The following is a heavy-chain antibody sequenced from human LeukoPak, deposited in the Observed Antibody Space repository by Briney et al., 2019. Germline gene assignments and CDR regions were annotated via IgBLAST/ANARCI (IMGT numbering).Heavy chain of an antibody. CDR1: GFTFSSDG. D-gene: IGHD6-13*01. CDR3: ARVDQQLGSEYGMDV. V-gene: IGHV3-33*01. J-gene: IGHJ6*02. CDR2: IWYDGSNK. Sequence: SGRSLRLSCAPSGFTFSSDGRRWGRQAPGRGLEWVAVIWYDGSNKYYEDSVTGRLTISRDNSKTTLYLQMTSLRAEDTAVYYCARVDQQLGSEYGMDVWGQGPTVTVS.